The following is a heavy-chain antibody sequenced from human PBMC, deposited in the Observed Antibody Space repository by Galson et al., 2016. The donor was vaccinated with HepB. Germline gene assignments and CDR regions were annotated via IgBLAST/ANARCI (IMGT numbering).Heavy chain of an antibody. Sequence: SLRLSCAASGFTFSDYAMSWVRQAPGKGLEWVSAISGSGTYTYYADSVKGRFTISRDPSNTVYLQMNSLRAEDTALYYCARDRAMYNWNKAYYYYGMDVWCQGTTVTVSS. D-gene: IGHD1-1*01. V-gene: IGHV3-23*01. CDR3: ARDRAMYNWNKAYYYYGMDV. CDR1: GFTFSDYA. J-gene: IGHJ6*02. CDR2: ISGSGTYT.